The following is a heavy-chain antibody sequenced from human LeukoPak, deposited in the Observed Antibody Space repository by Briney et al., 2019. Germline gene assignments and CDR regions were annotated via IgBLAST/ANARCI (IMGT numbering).Heavy chain of an antibody. Sequence: PGGSLRLSCAASGFTFSRSGMHWVRQAPGKGLEWVAFIRYDGSIKYYADSVKGRFTISRDNSKNTLSLQMNSLRPEDTAVYYCAKAQDCSSISCCNRGVSSYWGQGTQVTVSS. CDR3: AKAQDCSSISCCNRGVSSY. J-gene: IGHJ4*02. CDR1: GFTFSRSG. CDR2: IRYDGSIK. D-gene: IGHD2-2*01. V-gene: IGHV3-30*02.